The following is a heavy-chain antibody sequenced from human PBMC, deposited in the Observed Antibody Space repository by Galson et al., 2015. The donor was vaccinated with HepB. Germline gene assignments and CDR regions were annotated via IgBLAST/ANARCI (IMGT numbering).Heavy chain of an antibody. V-gene: IGHV3-15*01. J-gene: IGHJ4*02. D-gene: IGHD5-12*01. CDR2: IKSKTDGGTT. CDR3: TTGYSGYDWDFDY. Sequence: SLRLSCAASGFTFSNAWMSWVRQAPGKGLEWVGRIKSKTDGGTTDYAAPVKGRFTISRDDSKNTLYLQMNSLKTVDTAVYYCTTGYSGYDWDFDYWGQGTLVTVSS. CDR1: GFTFSNAW.